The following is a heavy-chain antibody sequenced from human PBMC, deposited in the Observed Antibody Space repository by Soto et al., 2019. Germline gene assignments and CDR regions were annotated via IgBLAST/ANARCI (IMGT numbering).Heavy chain of an antibody. CDR2: TSYDGSNK. CDR3: AKARTYYDFWSGYFDY. CDR1: GFTFSNYG. J-gene: IGHJ4*02. Sequence: QVQLVESGRGVVQPGKSLRLSCVASGFTFSNYGMHWVRQAPGKGLEWVAITSYDGSNKYYADSVKGRFTISRDNSKNTVYLQMNSLRAEDTAVYYCAKARTYYDFWSGYFDYWGQGTLVTVSS. V-gene: IGHV3-30*18. D-gene: IGHD3-3*01.